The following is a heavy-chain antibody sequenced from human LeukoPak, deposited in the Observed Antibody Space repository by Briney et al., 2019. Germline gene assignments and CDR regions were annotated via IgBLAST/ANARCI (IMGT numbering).Heavy chain of an antibody. CDR1: GFTFSDYH. Sequence: PGGSLTLSCAASGFTFSDYHMSWIRQAPGKGLEWVSYISLSSTYTNCADSVKGRFTISRDNAKNLLYLQMNSLRVEDTAVYYCARDGWFGELDKDHFDYWGQGTLVTVSS. D-gene: IGHD3-10*01. J-gene: IGHJ4*02. CDR2: ISLSSTYT. CDR3: ARDGWFGELDKDHFDY. V-gene: IGHV3-11*06.